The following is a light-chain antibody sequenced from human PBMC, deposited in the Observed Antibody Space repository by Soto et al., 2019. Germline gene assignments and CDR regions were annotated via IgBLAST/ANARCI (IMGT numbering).Light chain of an antibody. CDR1: QSVSSSY. Sequence: EIVLTQSPGTLSLSPGERATLSCRASQSVSSSYLAWYQQKPGQAPRLLTYGASSRATGIPDRFSGSGSGTDCTLTISRLEPEDFAVYYCQQYGSFPVTFGPGTKVDIK. CDR2: GAS. V-gene: IGKV3-20*01. J-gene: IGKJ3*01. CDR3: QQYGSFPVT.